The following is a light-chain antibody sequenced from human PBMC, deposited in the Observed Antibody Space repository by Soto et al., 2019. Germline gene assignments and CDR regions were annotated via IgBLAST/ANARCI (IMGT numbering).Light chain of an antibody. CDR2: GAS. CDR1: QSVSSN. Sequence: MTQSPSSLSASTGDRVTITCRASQSVSSNLAWYQQRPRQAPRLLIYGASTRRPGIPARFSGSGSGTEFTLTISSLQSEDFAVYYCQQYNNWPRGTFGPGTKVDIK. CDR3: QQYNNWPRGT. V-gene: IGKV3D-15*01. J-gene: IGKJ3*01.